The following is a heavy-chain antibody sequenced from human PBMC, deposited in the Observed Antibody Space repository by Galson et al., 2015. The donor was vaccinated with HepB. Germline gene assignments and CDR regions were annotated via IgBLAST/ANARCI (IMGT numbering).Heavy chain of an antibody. CDR2: ISSSGSTI. V-gene: IGHV3-11*01. Sequence: SLRLSCAASGFTFSDYYMSWICQAPGKGLEWVSYISSSGSTIYYADSVKGRFTISRDNAKNSLYLQMNSLRAEDTAVYYCAREPKLGYCSGGSCYSYYGMDVWGQGTTVTVSS. CDR1: GFTFSDYY. D-gene: IGHD2-15*01. J-gene: IGHJ6*02. CDR3: AREPKLGYCSGGSCYSYYGMDV.